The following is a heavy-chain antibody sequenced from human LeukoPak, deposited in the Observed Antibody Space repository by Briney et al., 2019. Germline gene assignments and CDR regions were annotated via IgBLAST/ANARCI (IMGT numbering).Heavy chain of an antibody. CDR1: GDSVSSNSAA. CDR2: TYYRSNLYN. D-gene: IGHD3-22*01. CDR3: ARDGSYYYDSSGYYGQVDY. V-gene: IGHV6-1*01. Sequence: SQTLSLTCAISGDSVSSNSAAWNWIRQSPSKGLEWLGRTYYRSNLYNDYAVYVKSRITINTDTSKNQFSLKLNSVTHEDTAVYYCARDGSYYYDSSGYYGQVDYWGQGTLVTVSS. J-gene: IGHJ4*02.